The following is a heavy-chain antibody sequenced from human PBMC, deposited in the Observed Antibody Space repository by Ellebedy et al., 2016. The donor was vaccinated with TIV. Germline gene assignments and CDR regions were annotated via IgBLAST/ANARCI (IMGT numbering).Heavy chain of an antibody. Sequence: AASVKVSCKASGYSFGSYGISWVRQAPGQGLEWMGWINTNNGNTNYAEKGQGRVTMTRDSSTNTAYLELRSLRSDDTAVYYCTRASGVQRLSSSGDYWGQGTLVTVSS. CDR2: INTNNGNT. CDR1: GYSFGSYG. J-gene: IGHJ4*02. D-gene: IGHD3-10*01. CDR3: TRASGVQRLSSSGDY. V-gene: IGHV1-18*01.